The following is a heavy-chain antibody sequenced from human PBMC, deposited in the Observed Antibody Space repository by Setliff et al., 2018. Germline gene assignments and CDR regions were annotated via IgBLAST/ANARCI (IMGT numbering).Heavy chain of an antibody. J-gene: IGHJ4*02. CDR2: IMQDGGAQ. CDR1: GFTFNNYW. CDR3: AKLRYYYDSSGYYYFDY. D-gene: IGHD3-22*01. V-gene: IGHV3-7*03. Sequence: GGSLRLSCAAFGFTFNNYWMSWVRQAPGKGLEWVANIMQDGGAQYYLDSVKGRFTVSRDNSNNTLYLHMSSLRAEDTAVYYCAKLRYYYDSSGYYYFDYWGQGTLVTVSS.